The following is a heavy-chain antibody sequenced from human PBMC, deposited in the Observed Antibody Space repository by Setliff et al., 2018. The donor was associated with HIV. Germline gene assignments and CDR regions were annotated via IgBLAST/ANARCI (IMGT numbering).Heavy chain of an antibody. J-gene: IGHJ6*03. Sequence: SVKVSCKASGGTFRKYSISWVRQAPGQGLEWMGGIIPIFGTINYAPKFLGRVTITADESTTAAYMELSSLRSEDTAVYFCARGPNAAGYMDVWGKGTTVTVSS. CDR2: IIPIFGTI. CDR3: ARGPNAAGYMDV. D-gene: IGHD2-15*01. CDR1: GGTFRKYS. V-gene: IGHV1-69*13.